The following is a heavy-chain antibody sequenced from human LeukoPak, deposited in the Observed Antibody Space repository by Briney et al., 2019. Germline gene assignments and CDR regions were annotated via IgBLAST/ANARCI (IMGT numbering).Heavy chain of an antibody. CDR2: IYYSGST. V-gene: IGHV4-59*12. D-gene: IGHD5-18*01. CDR1: GGSISRYY. J-gene: IGHJ4*02. Sequence: SETLSLTCTVSGGSISRYYWSWLRQPPGKGLEWGGYIYYSGSTNYNPSLKSRVTISVDTSKNQFSLKLSSVTAADTAVYYCARLGSRGRYSYGRSSTPDYWGQGTLVTVSS. CDR3: ARLGSRGRYSYGRSSTPDY.